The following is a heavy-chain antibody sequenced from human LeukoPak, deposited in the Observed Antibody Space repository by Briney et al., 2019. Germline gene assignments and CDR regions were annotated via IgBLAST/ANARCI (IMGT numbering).Heavy chain of an antibody. V-gene: IGHV4-61*08. CDR2: ISCRGST. D-gene: IGHD2-2*01. CDR1: GGSVSSGGYY. Sequence: SETLSLTCTVSGGSVSSGGYYWSWIRQPPGKGLEWIGYISCRGSTNYNPSLNSRVTISVDTSKNQFSLKLSSVTAADTAVYYCARLSSTSLNFDYWGQGTLVTVSS. CDR3: ARLSSTSLNFDY. J-gene: IGHJ4*02.